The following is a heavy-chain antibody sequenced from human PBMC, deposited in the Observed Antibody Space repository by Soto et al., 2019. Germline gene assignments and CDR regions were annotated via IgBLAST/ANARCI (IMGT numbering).Heavy chain of an antibody. CDR3: ARRRQYCARVFSGYDYYYYGMDV. CDR2: IYPGDSDT. Sequence: GESLKISCKATGYSFTNYWIGWVRQMPGKGLEWMGTIYPGDSDTRYGPAFEGQVTISADKSITTAYLQWSSLKASDTAVYFCARRRQYCARVFSGYDYYYYGMDVWGQGTTVTVSS. D-gene: IGHD5-12*01. J-gene: IGHJ6*02. CDR1: GYSFTNYW. V-gene: IGHV5-51*01.